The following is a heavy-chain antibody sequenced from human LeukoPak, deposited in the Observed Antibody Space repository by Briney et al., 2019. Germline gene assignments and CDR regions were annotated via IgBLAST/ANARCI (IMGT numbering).Heavy chain of an antibody. D-gene: IGHD3-10*01. CDR1: GYTFTSYA. J-gene: IGHJ4*02. CDR2: ISGSGGST. Sequence: GGSLRLSCAASGYTFTSYATCWVRHTPGKRREWVSAISGSGGSTYYADSVKGRFTISRDNSKNTLYLQMNSLRAEDTAVYYCAKAPGRVRGDSFDYWGQGTLVTVSS. V-gene: IGHV3-23*01. CDR3: AKAPGRVRGDSFDY.